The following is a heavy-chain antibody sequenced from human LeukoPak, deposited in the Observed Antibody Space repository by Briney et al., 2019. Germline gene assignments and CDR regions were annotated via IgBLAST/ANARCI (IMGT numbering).Heavy chain of an antibody. J-gene: IGHJ4*02. V-gene: IGHV3-23*01. CDR1: GFTFSSYA. D-gene: IGHD3-22*01. Sequence: GSLRLSCAASGFTFSSYAMSWVRQAPGKGLEWVSAISGSGGSTYYADSVKGRFTISRDNSKNTLYLQMNSLRAEDTAVYYCAKDGSYYDSSMYFDYWGQGTLVTVSS. CDR3: AKDGSYYDSSMYFDY. CDR2: ISGSGGST.